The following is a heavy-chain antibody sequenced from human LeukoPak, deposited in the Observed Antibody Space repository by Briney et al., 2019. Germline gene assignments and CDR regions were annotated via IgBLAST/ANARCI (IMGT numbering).Heavy chain of an antibody. J-gene: IGHJ4*02. V-gene: IGHV3-23*01. CDR3: ARGGGTYSGDY. D-gene: IGHD2-15*01. CDR1: GFTFSGYA. CDR2: ISSSGGST. Sequence: GGSLRLSCAASGFTFSGYAMTWVRQAPGKGLEWVSSISSSGGSTYYADSVKGRFTISRDNAKNSLYLQMNSLRADDTAVYYCARGGGTYSGDYWGQGTLVTVSS.